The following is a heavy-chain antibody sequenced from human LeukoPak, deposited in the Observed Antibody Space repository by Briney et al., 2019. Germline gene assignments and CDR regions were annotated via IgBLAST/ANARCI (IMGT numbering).Heavy chain of an antibody. CDR2: IHYRGST. D-gene: IGHD6-19*01. Sequence: SETLSLTCTVSGGSISGYYWSWIRQPPGKGLEWIAYIHYRGSTDYNPSLKSRVTIPVDTSKNQFSLKLNSVTAADTAVYYCARESAYSGWFDYWGQGTLVTVSS. CDR1: GGSISGYY. V-gene: IGHV4-59*01. CDR3: ARESAYSGWFDY. J-gene: IGHJ4*02.